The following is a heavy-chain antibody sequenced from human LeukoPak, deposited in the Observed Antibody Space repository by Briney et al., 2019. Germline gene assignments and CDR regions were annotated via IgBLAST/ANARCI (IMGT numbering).Heavy chain of an antibody. CDR3: GRAFPPLRTSSAGDL. J-gene: IGHJ4*02. CDR1: GFTFSEYD. Sequence: VGSLRLSCSASGFTFSEYDMNWFRQAPGKGLEWVSSISYLSSHIYYGDSVKGRFSISRDNAKNSLYLQMNTLGAEDTAIYYCGRAFPPLRTSSAGDLWGQGILVTVSS. V-gene: IGHV3-21*01. CDR2: ISYLSSHI. D-gene: IGHD3-16*01.